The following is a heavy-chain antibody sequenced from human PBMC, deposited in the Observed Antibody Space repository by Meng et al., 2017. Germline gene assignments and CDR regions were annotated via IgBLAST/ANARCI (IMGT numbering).Heavy chain of an antibody. D-gene: IGHD2-2*01. Sequence: VQPVQSGSDLRKPGASVNVSSKASGYTLTSYAINWLRQAPGQGLQLMGWIDTKTGNPTYVPGFTGRLVFSLDTSVSTAYLQISGLKADDTAVYYCTRDGYSDCSRTSCFDSWGQGTLVTVSS. J-gene: IGHJ4*02. CDR2: IDTKTGNP. CDR3: TRDGYSDCSRTSCFDS. CDR1: GYTLTSYA. V-gene: IGHV7-4-1*02.